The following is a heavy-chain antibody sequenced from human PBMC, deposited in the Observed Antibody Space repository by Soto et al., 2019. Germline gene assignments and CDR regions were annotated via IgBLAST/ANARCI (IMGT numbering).Heavy chain of an antibody. CDR1: GGTFSSYA. V-gene: IGHV1-69*12. Sequence: QVQLVQSGAEVKKPGSSVKVSCKASGGTFSSYAISWVRQAPGQGLEWMGGIIPIFGTANYAQKFQGRVTITADESTSTAYMELSSLRSEDTAVYYCARGVTMVRGVITQNYYYGMDVWGQGTTVTVSS. CDR3: ARGVTMVRGVITQNYYYGMDV. J-gene: IGHJ6*02. CDR2: IIPIFGTA. D-gene: IGHD3-10*01.